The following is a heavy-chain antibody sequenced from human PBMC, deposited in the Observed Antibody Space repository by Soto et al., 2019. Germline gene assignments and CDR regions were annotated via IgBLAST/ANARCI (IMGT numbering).Heavy chain of an antibody. CDR3: ARDHHRYSGYDYVDY. CDR2: ISSSSSYT. CDR1: GFTFSDYY. Sequence: PGGSLRLSCVASGFTFSDYYMSWIRQAPGKGLEWVSYISSSSSYTNYADSVKGRFTISRDNAKNSLYLQMNSLRAEDTAVYYCARDHHRYSGYDYVDYWGQRTLVTVSS. D-gene: IGHD5-12*01. J-gene: IGHJ4*02. V-gene: IGHV3-11*05.